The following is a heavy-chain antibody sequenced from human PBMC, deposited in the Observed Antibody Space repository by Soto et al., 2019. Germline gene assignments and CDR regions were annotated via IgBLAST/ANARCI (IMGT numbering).Heavy chain of an antibody. J-gene: IGHJ4*02. CDR1: GFTFSSYA. D-gene: IGHD6-13*01. CDR3: ARAPPQGVQQLVWATGAYFDY. V-gene: IGHV3-23*01. CDR2: ISGSGGSGGSR. Sequence: EVQLLESGGGLVQPGGSLRLSCAASGFTFSSYAMSWVRQAPGKGLEWVSTISGSGGSGGSRYYADSVKGRFTISRDNSKNTLYLQMNSLRAEDTAVYYCARAPPQGVQQLVWATGAYFDYWGQGTLVTVSS.